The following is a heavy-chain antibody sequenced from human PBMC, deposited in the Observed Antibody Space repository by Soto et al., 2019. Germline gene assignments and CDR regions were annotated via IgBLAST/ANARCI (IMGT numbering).Heavy chain of an antibody. J-gene: IGHJ4*02. CDR2: ISGSGGST. V-gene: IGHV3-23*01. CDR3: AKGWEYYYDSSGYPGAD. Sequence: PGGSLRLSCAASGFTFSSYAMSWVRQAPGKGLEWVSTISGSGGSTFYADSVKGRFTISRDNSKNTLYLQMDSLRAEDTAIYYCAKGWEYYYDSSGYPGADWGQGTLVTVSS. CDR1: GFTFSSYA. D-gene: IGHD3-22*01.